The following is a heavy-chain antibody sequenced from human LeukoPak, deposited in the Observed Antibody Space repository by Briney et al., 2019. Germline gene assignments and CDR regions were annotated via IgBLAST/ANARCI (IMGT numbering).Heavy chain of an antibody. D-gene: IGHD3-22*01. Sequence: ASVKVSCKASGYTFTSYDINWVRQATGQGLEWMGWMNPNSGNTGYAQKFQGRVTITRNTSISTAYMELSSLRSEDTAVYYCARDPTLPNDSSGYYSDYWGQGTLVTVSS. CDR2: MNPNSGNT. CDR3: ARDPTLPNDSSGYYSDY. CDR1: GYTFTSYD. J-gene: IGHJ4*02. V-gene: IGHV1-8*03.